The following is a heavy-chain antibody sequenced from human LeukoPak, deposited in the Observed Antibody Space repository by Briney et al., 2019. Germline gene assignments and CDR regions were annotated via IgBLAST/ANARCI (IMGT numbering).Heavy chain of an antibody. J-gene: IGHJ5*02. CDR2: ISYDGITK. Sequence: GGSLRLSCAASGFIFSTSAMHWVRLGPGKGLEWVAVISYDGITKYYADSVKGRFTISRDNSKNTLYLQMNSLRAEDTAVYYCASYYDSGGYRWFDPWGQGTLVTVSS. D-gene: IGHD3-22*01. V-gene: IGHV3-30*04. CDR1: GFIFSTSA. CDR3: ASYYDSGGYRWFDP.